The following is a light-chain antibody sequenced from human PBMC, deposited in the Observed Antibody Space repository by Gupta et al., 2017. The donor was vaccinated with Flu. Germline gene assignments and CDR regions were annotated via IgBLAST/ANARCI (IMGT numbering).Light chain of an antibody. V-gene: IGKV3-20*01. CDR1: QSVGSSY. CDR3: QQYTYPQQT. J-gene: IGKJ2*01. CDR2: GAS. Sequence: VLTQSPGSLSLSLGDRATISCRSSQSVGSSYLVWYQQKPGQAPRLLIYGASSRATGIPDRFSGGGSGTDFTLTISRLEPDDIAVYYCQQYTYPQQTFGQGTKLEIK.